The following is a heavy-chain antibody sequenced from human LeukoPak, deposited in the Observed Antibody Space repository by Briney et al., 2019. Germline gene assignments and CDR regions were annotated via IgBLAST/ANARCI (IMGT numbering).Heavy chain of an antibody. CDR2: ISYDGSSK. D-gene: IGHD3-10*01. CDR3: ANEGYDGSGSYPDN. Sequence: GESLKISCKASGYTFTSYWIAWVRQAPGKGLEWVAVISYDGSSKTYADSVKGRFTISRDNSKNTLSLQMNSLRAEDTAVYYCANEGYDGSGSYPDNWGQGTLVSVSS. CDR1: GYTFTSYW. J-gene: IGHJ4*02. V-gene: IGHV3-30*18.